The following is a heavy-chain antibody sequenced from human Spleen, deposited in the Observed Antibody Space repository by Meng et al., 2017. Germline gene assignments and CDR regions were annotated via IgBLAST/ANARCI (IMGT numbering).Heavy chain of an antibody. CDR1: GYTFTGYN. D-gene: IGHD4-17*01. Sequence: QGQLGHAGAEVEKPGDSVKVSCKASGYTFTGYNMNWVRQAPGQGLEWMGRINPNSGATNYAQKFQGRVTMTRDTSISTGYMELSRLRPDDTAVYYCARVYGDYVLDYWGQGTLVTVSS. CDR3: ARVYGDYVLDY. V-gene: IGHV1-2*06. J-gene: IGHJ4*02. CDR2: INPNSGAT.